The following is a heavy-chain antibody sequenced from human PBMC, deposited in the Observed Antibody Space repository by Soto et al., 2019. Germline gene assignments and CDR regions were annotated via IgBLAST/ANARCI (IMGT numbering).Heavy chain of an antibody. CDR3: ARDFPYYVSSESYLDY. V-gene: IGHV6-1*01. D-gene: IGHD3-16*01. CDR1: VDSVSGNSAA. CDR2: TYYRSRLYN. J-gene: IGHJ4*02. Sequence: SQTLSLTCAISVDSVSGNSAAWNWISQSPSRGLEWLGRTYYRSRLYNDYAVSVKSRITVTPDTSKNQFSLHLNSVTPEDTAVYYCARDFPYYVSSESYLDYWCKGRLITVSP.